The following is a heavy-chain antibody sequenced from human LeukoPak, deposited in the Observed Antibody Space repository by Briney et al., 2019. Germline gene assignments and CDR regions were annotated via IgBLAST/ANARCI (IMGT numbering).Heavy chain of an antibody. CDR1: GYTFTSYG. CDR3: ARWEAVAGYMDV. J-gene: IGHJ6*03. V-gene: IGHV1-18*01. D-gene: IGHD6-19*01. CDR2: ISAYNGNT. Sequence: ASVRVSCKASGYTFTSYGISWVRQAPGQGLEWMGWISAYNGNTNYAQKIQGRVTMTTDTSTSTAYMELRSLRSDDTAVYYCARWEAVAGYMDVWGKGTTVTVSS.